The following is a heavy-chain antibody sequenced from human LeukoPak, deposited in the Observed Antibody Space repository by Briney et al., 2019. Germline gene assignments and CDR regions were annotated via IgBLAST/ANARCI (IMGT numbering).Heavy chain of an antibody. Sequence: SETLSLTCTVSGGSISSSSYYWGWIRQPPGKGLEWIGSIYYSGSTYYNPSLKSRVTISVDTSKNQFSLKLSSVTAADTAVYYCARTIFGVVIEAAAFDIWGQGTMVTVSS. CDR1: GGSISSSSYY. V-gene: IGHV4-39*07. CDR2: IYYSGST. D-gene: IGHD3-3*01. CDR3: ARTIFGVVIEAAAFDI. J-gene: IGHJ3*02.